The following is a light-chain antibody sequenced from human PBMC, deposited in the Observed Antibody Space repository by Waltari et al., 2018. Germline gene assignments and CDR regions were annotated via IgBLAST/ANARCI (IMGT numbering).Light chain of an antibody. Sequence: DIQMTQSPSSVSASVGDTVTITCRPSQGISGWLAWYQQKPGKAPKLLIYAASRLQSGVPSRFSGSGSGTDFTLAISSLQPEDFATYYCQQANSFPYTFGPGTKVDFK. J-gene: IGKJ3*01. CDR3: QQANSFPYT. CDR2: AAS. V-gene: IGKV1-12*01. CDR1: QGISGW.